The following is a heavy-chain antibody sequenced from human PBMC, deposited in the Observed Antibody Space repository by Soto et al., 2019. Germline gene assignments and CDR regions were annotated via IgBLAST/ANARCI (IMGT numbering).Heavy chain of an antibody. CDR1: GFTFSRYG. J-gene: IGHJ4*02. CDR3: AKETIQVGGPNYFDY. D-gene: IGHD1-1*01. Sequence: VQLVESGGGVVQPGRSLRLLCEASGFTFSRYGMHWVRQAPGMGLEWVAVISWDGRAQYYGDSVRGRFTISRDNSQSTLYLQMNSPRTEDTGIYYCAKETIQVGGPNYFDYWGQGVPVTVSS. CDR2: ISWDGRAQ. V-gene: IGHV3-30*18.